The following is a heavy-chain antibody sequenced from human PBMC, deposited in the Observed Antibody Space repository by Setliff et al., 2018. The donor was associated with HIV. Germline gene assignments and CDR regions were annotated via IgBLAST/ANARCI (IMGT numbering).Heavy chain of an antibody. CDR3: ARLRIGSSSWRQLDY. CDR1: GYTFTSYG. J-gene: IGHJ4*02. Sequence: GASVKVSCKASGYTFTSYGITWVRQAPGQGLEWMGWISPYNGNTNYAQKLQGRVTMTTDTSTSTAYMELRSLRSDVTAVYYCARLRIGSSSWRQLDYWGQGTLVTVSS. CDR2: ISPYNGNT. V-gene: IGHV1-18*01. D-gene: IGHD6-13*01.